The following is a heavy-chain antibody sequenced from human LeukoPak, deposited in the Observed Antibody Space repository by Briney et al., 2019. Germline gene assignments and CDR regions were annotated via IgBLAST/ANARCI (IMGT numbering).Heavy chain of an antibody. V-gene: IGHV3-23*01. CDR3: AKDELGLGYSSSWWFDY. Sequence: GGSLRLSCAASGFTFSSYAMSWVRQAPGKGLEWVSAISGSGGSTYYADSVKGRFTISRDNSKNTLYLQMNSLRAEDTAVYYCAKDELGLGYSSSWWFDYWGQGTLVTVSS. J-gene: IGHJ4*02. D-gene: IGHD6-13*01. CDR1: GFTFSSYA. CDR2: ISGSGGST.